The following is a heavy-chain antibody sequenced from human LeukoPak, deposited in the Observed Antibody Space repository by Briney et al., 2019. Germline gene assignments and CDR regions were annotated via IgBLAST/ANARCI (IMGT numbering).Heavy chain of an antibody. Sequence: PGGSLRLSCAASVFTDSNNYMSWVRQAPGKGLEWVSITYSDSSTNYADSVKGRFTISRDTSQNTLSLQMNSLRAEDTAVYYCVRKNRDFNAAFDIWGQGTVVTVSS. J-gene: IGHJ3*02. CDR2: TYSDSST. V-gene: IGHV3-53*01. CDR3: VRKNRDFNAAFDI. D-gene: IGHD2-21*02. CDR1: VFTDSNNY.